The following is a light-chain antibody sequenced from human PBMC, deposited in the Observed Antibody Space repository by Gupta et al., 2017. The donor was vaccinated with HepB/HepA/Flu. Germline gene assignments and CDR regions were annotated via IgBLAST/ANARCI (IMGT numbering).Light chain of an antibody. CDR3: QQDNSSSCT. CDR2: KAS. CDR1: QSISSW. Sequence: DIQMTQSPSTLSASVGDRVTITCRASQSISSWLAWYQQKPGKAPKLLIYKASSLESGVPSRFSGSGSGTEFTLTISSLQPDDFATYYCQQDNSSSCTFGQGTKVEIK. V-gene: IGKV1-5*03. J-gene: IGKJ1*01.